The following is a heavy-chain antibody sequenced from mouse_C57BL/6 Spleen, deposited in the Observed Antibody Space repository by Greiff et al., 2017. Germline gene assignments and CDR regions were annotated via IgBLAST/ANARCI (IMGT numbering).Heavy chain of an antibody. D-gene: IGHD2-1*01. CDR2: IYPGDGDT. CDR1: GYAFSSYW. CDR3: ARSIYYGNYVYFDY. Sequence: QFQLQQSGAELVKPGASVKISCKASGYAFSSYWMNWVKQRPGKGLEWIGQIYPGDGDTNYNGKFKGKATLTADKSSSTAYMQLSSLTSEDSAVYFCARSIYYGNYVYFDYWGQGTTLTVSS. J-gene: IGHJ2*01. V-gene: IGHV1-80*01.